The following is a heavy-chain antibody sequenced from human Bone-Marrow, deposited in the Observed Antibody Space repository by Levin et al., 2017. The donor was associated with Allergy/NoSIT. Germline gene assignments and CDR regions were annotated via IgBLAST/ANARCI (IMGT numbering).Heavy chain of an antibody. D-gene: IGHD3-22*01. CDR1: GFTFSTYA. V-gene: IGHV3-23*01. CDR3: AKDRPLHYYDTSGYFDN. CDR2: ISTSGGST. J-gene: IGHJ4*02. Sequence: GGSLRLSCAASGFTFSTYAMSWVRQAPGKGLEWVSSISTSGGSTYYADSVKGRFTISRDNSKNTLYLEMNSLRAEDTAVYYCAKDRPLHYYDTSGYFDNWGQGTLVTVSS.